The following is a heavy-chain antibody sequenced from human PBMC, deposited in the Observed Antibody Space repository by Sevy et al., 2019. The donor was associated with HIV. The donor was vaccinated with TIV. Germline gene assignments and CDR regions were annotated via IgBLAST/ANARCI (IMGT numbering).Heavy chain of an antibody. Sequence: GGSLRLSCVTFGFTFRDYPMIWFRQAPGKGREWVGFIRGRDNGETTEYAASVKDRFNISRDDSKSTVYLQMNSLKIEDTGVYYCTREHEDIVALPDYWGQGTLVTVSS. CDR1: GFTFRDYP. CDR2: IRGRDNGETT. CDR3: TREHEDIVALPDY. D-gene: IGHD2-15*01. V-gene: IGHV3-49*03. J-gene: IGHJ4*02.